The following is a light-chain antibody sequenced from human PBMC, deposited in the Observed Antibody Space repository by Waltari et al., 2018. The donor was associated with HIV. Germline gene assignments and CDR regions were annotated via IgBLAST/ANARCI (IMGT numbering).Light chain of an antibody. Sequence: QSVLTQPPSASGTPGQRVSISCSGSSSNIGSNLVNWYQQLPGTAPKLPIYSNNQRPSGVPDRFSGSKSGTSASLAISGLQSEDEADYYCAAWDDSLNAWVFGGGTKLTVL. CDR1: SSNIGSNL. J-gene: IGLJ3*02. V-gene: IGLV1-44*01. CDR3: AAWDDSLNAWV. CDR2: SNN.